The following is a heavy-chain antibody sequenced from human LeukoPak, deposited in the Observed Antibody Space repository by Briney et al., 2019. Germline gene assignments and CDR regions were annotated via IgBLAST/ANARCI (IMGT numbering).Heavy chain of an antibody. Sequence: GGSLRLSCAASGLTFSSYAMSWVRQAPGKGLVWVSRINSDGSSTSYADSMKGRFTISRDNAKNTLYLQMNSLRAEDMAVYYCARDLGGSSKKELDYWGQGTLVTVSS. CDR3: ARDLGGSSKKELDY. J-gene: IGHJ4*02. CDR1: GLTFSSYA. CDR2: INSDGSST. D-gene: IGHD1-26*01. V-gene: IGHV3-74*01.